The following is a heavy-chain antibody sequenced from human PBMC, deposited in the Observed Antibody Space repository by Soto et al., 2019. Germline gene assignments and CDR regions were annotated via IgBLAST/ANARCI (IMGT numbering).Heavy chain of an antibody. D-gene: IGHD3-16*01. Sequence: QVQLVQSGAEVKKPGSSVRVSCKASGTIFSSYTISWVRQAPGQGLEWMGRIIPILGETNSAQKFQGRVTLTADKSPNTAYMELNSLRVEDTALYYCARGLGGRMDDWGQGTTVTVSS. V-gene: IGHV1-69*08. J-gene: IGHJ6*02. CDR1: GTIFSSYT. CDR2: IIPILGET. CDR3: ARGLGGRMDD.